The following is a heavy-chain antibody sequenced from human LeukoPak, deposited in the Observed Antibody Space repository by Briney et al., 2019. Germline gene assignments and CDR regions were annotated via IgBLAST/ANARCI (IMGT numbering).Heavy chain of an antibody. CDR2: IIPIFGTA. CDR1: GGTFSSYA. D-gene: IGHD5-18*01. J-gene: IGHJ4*02. Sequence: SVKVSCKASGGTFSSYAISWVRQAPGQGLEWMGGIIPIFGTANYAQKFQGRVTTTADESTSTAYMELSSLRSEDTAVYYCAREYSYGYPFDYWGQGTLVTVSS. CDR3: AREYSYGYPFDY. V-gene: IGHV1-69*13.